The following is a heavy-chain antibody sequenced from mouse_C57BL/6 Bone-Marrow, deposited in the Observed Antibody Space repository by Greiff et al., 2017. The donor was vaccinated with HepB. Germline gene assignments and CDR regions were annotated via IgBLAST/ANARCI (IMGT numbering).Heavy chain of an antibody. D-gene: IGHD2-4*01. Sequence: VQLQQPGAELVRPGTSVKLSCKASGYTFTSYWMHWVKQRPGQGLEWIGVIDPSDSYTNYNQKFKGKATLTVDTSSSTAYMQLSSLTSEDSAVYYCARVDYDYDGDYWGQGTTLTVSS. CDR3: ARVDYDYDGDY. J-gene: IGHJ2*01. V-gene: IGHV1-59*01. CDR1: GYTFTSYW. CDR2: IDPSDSYT.